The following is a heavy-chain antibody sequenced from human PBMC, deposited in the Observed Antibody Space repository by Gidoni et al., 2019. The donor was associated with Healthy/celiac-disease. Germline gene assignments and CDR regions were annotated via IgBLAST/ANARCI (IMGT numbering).Heavy chain of an antibody. CDR2: INHSGST. D-gene: IGHD2-2*01. V-gene: IGHV4-34*01. CDR3: ATQPVPSWFDP. J-gene: IGHJ5*02. CDR1: GGSFSGYY. Sequence: QVQLQQWGAGLLKPSETLSLPCAVSGGSFSGYYWSGIRQPPGKGLEWIGEINHSGSTNYNPSLKSRVTISVDTSKNQFSLKLSSVTAADTAVYYCATQPVPSWFDPWGQGTLVTVSS.